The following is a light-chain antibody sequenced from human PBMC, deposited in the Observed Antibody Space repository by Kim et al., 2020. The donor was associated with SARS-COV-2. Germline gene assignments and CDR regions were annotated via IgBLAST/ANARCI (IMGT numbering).Light chain of an antibody. J-gene: IGKJ1*01. CDR2: GAS. CDR3: QMYNNWPRT. Sequence: EIVMTQSPATLSVSPGERATLSCRASQSVSSNLAWYQQKPGQAPRLLIYGASTRATGIPARFSGSGSGTEFTLTISSLQSEDFAVYYCQMYNNWPRTFGQGTKGDI. V-gene: IGKV3-15*01. CDR1: QSVSSN.